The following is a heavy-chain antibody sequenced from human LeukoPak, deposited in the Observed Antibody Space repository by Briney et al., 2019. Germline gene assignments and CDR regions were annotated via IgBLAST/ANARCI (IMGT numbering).Heavy chain of an antibody. J-gene: IGHJ4*02. CDR1: GYTFTSYD. CDR3: ARGLGVGATNYFDN. V-gene: IGHV1-8*01. D-gene: IGHD1-26*01. CDR2: MNPKNDNA. Sequence: ASVKVSCKASGYTFTSYDINWVRQATGQGLEWMGWMNPKNDNAGFAQKFQGRVSMTRDTSISTAYMELSSLRSEDTAVYYCARGLGVGATNYFDNWGQGTLVTVSS.